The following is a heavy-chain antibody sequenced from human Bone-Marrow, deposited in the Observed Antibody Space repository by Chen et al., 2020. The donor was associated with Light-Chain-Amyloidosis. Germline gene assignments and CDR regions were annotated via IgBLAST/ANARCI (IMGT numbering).Heavy chain of an antibody. J-gene: IGHJ4*02. CDR2: ITDNGGTT. CDR1: GFTFSTYA. D-gene: IGHD3-10*01. Sequence: EVQLVESGGGLVQPGGSLRLSCAASGFTFSTYAMHWVRQAPGKGLEYVSAITDNGGTTYYANSVKGRFTISRDNSKNTLYLQMGSLRVEDMAVYYCAKEPSRHMVRGEPELDYWGQGTLVTVSS. CDR3: AKEPSRHMVRGEPELDY. V-gene: IGHV3-64*01.